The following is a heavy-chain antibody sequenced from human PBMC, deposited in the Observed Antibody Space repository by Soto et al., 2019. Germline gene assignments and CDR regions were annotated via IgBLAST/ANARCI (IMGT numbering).Heavy chain of an antibody. V-gene: IGHV3-30-3*02. CDR2: ISYDGSNK. Sequence: GGSLRLCCAASGFPFSSYAMHWVRQGPGKGLEWVSVISYDGSNKYYADSVKGRFTISRDNSKNTLYLQMNSLRAEYTAVYYCAKPAMVTNLEYGGQGALVTVSS. CDR1: GFPFSSYA. D-gene: IGHD5-18*01. CDR3: AKPAMVTNLEY. J-gene: IGHJ4*02.